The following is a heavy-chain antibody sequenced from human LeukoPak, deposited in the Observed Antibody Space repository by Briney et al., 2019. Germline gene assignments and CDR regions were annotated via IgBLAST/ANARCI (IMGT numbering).Heavy chain of an antibody. Sequence: GASVKVSCKASGYTFTGYYMHWVRQAPGQGLEWMGWINPNSGGTNYAQKFQGRVTMTRDTSISTAYMELSRLRSDDTAVYYCASNIAAAEFGSPLGYYFQHWGQGTLVTVSS. D-gene: IGHD6-13*01. CDR1: GYTFTGYY. CDR3: ASNIAAAEFGSPLGYYFQH. V-gene: IGHV1-2*02. CDR2: INPNSGGT. J-gene: IGHJ1*01.